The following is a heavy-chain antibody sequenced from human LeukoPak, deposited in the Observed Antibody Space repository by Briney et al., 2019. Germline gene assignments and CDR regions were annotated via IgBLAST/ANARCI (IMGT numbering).Heavy chain of an antibody. CDR3: ATTSSWYGSY. Sequence: GGSLRLSCAASGFTFDDYAMHWARQAPGKGLEWVSGISWNSGSIGYADSVKGRFTISRDNAKNSLYLQMNSLRAEDTALYYCATTSSWYGSYWGQGTLVTVSS. D-gene: IGHD6-13*01. CDR1: GFTFDDYA. J-gene: IGHJ4*02. V-gene: IGHV3-9*01. CDR2: ISWNSGSI.